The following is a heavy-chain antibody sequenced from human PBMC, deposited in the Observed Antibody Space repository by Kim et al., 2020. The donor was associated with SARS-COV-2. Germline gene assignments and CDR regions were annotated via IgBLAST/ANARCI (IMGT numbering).Heavy chain of an antibody. V-gene: IGHV3-9*01. Sequence: GGSLRLSCAASGFTFDDYAMHWVRQAPGKGLEWVSGISWNSGSIGYADSVKGRFTISRDNAKNSLYLQMNSLRAEDTALYYCAKGMQQLATEIDYWGQGTLVTVSS. CDR1: GFTFDDYA. CDR2: ISWNSGSI. CDR3: AKGMQQLATEIDY. J-gene: IGHJ4*02. D-gene: IGHD6-13*01.